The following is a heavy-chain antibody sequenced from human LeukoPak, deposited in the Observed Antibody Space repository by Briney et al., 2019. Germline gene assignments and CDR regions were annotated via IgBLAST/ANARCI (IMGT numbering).Heavy chain of an antibody. CDR2: INHSGST. V-gene: IGHV4-34*01. CDR3: ARDGSGWPPRRGYFDY. J-gene: IGHJ4*02. Sequence: SETLSLTCAVYGGSFSGYYWSWIRQPPGKGLEWIGEINHSGSTNYNPSLKSRVTISVDTSKNQFSLKLSSVTAADTAVYYCARDGSGWPPRRGYFDYWGQGTLVTVSS. D-gene: IGHD6-19*01. CDR1: GGSFSGYY.